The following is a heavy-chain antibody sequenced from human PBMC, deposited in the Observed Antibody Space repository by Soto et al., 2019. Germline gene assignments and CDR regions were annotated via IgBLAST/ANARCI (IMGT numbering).Heavy chain of an antibody. CDR2: ISYDGYDK. V-gene: IGHV3-30-3*01. CDR1: GFDFSGYT. J-gene: IGHJ6*02. D-gene: IGHD2-2*01. Sequence: DLEESGGGVVQPGGSLRLSCAGSGFDFSGYTIHWVRQAPGKGLEWVAVISYDGYDKYYADSVKGRFTISRDNAKKALYLQMNSLRIEDTAVYYCARVDCSTTTCYYYGFDVWGQGTTVTVSS. CDR3: ARVDCSTTTCYYYGFDV.